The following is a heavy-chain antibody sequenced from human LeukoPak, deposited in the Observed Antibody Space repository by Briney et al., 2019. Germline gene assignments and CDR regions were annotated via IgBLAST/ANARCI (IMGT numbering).Heavy chain of an antibody. CDR3: ARHMVRGVIPYYMDV. J-gene: IGHJ6*03. Sequence: PSETLSLTCTVSGGSISSYYWSWIRRPPGEGLEWIGYIYYSGSTNYNPSLKSRVTISVDTSKNQFSLKLSSVTGADMAVYYCARHMVRGVIPYYMDVWGKGTTVTVSS. CDR1: GGSISSYY. V-gene: IGHV4-59*08. CDR2: IYYSGST. D-gene: IGHD3-10*01.